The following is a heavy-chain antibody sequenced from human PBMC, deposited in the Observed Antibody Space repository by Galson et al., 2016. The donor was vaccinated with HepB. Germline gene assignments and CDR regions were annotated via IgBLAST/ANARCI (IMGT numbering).Heavy chain of an antibody. D-gene: IGHD5-24*01. J-gene: IGHJ4*02. CDR3: ARGEGYNLY. CDR2: AFYSGIT. V-gene: IGHV4-59*08. Sequence: SETLSLTCTVSGVSISSCYWSWFRQPPEKGLEWIGYAFYSGITNYNPSLKSRVTISIDTSKNQFSLKLSSVTAADTAVYYCARGEGYNLYWGQGTLVTVPS. CDR1: GVSISSCY.